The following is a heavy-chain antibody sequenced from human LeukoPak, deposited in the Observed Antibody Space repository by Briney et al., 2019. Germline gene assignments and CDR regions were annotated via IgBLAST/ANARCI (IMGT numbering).Heavy chain of an antibody. V-gene: IGHV1-2*02. CDR3: ARDCSGADCYAGNAFDI. D-gene: IGHD2-15*01. CDR2: INPSDGDT. J-gene: IGHJ3*02. Sequence: GASVKVSCKTSGYTFTDYYMQWVRQAPGQGLEWMGWINPSDGDTKSARRFQGRVTMTRDTSISTAYLEPSRLTSDDTAIYYCARDCSGADCYAGNAFDIWGQGTMVTVSS. CDR1: GYTFTDYY.